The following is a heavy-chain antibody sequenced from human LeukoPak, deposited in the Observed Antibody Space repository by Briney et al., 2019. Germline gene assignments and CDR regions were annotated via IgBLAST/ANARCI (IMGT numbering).Heavy chain of an antibody. V-gene: IGHV3-21*01. CDR2: ISSSSSYI. D-gene: IGHD3-22*01. Sequence: GGSLRLSCAASGFTFSSYAMSWVRQAPGKGLEWVSSISSSSSYIYYADSVKGRFTISRDNAKNSLYLQMNSLRAEDTAVYYCARERESESYYYDSSGYYTNWFDPWGQGTLVTVSS. CDR3: ARERESESYYYDSSGYYTNWFDP. J-gene: IGHJ5*02. CDR1: GFTFSSYA.